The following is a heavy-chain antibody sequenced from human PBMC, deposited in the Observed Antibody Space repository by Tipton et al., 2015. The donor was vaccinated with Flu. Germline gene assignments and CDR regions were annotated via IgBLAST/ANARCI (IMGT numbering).Heavy chain of an antibody. J-gene: IGHJ3*01. CDR1: GFTFSRTG. D-gene: IGHD4-17*01. CDR2: ISNDGNSA. CDR3: ARGNYGTFDL. Sequence: SLRLSCAGSGFTFSRTGMYWVRQIPGKGLVWVSRISNDGNSAIYADSVRGRFTIFRDNAKSTMYLQMNSLRAEDSAVYYCARGNYGTFDLWGHGTMVTVSS. V-gene: IGHV3-74*01.